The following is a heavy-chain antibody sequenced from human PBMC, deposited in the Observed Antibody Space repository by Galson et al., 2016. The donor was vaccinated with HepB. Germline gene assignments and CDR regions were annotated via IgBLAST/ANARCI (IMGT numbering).Heavy chain of an antibody. J-gene: IGHJ4*02. CDR3: ARAPLGVVIIFEY. V-gene: IGHV4-31*03. D-gene: IGHD3-3*01. Sequence: TLSLTCTVSGASISSGSYYWTWIRQHPGKGLEWIGYIYDTGSTYYSPSLESRVTMSLATSKNQFSLRLTSVTAADTAMYYCARAPLGVVIIFEYWGQGILVTVSS. CDR2: IYDTGST. CDR1: GASISSGSYY.